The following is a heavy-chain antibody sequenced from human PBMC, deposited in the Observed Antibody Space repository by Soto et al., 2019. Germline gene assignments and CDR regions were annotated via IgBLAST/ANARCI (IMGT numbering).Heavy chain of an antibody. V-gene: IGHV4-39*01. CDR1: GDSISSDNYY. J-gene: IGHJ4*02. CDR3: ARHPGYAVPTVYATHYFNY. D-gene: IGHD2-8*01. CDR2: IYYTGST. Sequence: QLQLQESGPGLVKPSETLSLTCTVSGDSISSDNYYCGWIRQPPGKGLEWIGSIYYTGSTYYNPSPTARVTMSVDTSKSQFSLKLSSVPAADTAVYYCARHPGYAVPTVYATHYFNYWGQGILVTVST.